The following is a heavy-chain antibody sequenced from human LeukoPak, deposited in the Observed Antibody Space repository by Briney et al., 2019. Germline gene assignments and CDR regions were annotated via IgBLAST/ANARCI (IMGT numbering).Heavy chain of an antibody. CDR2: IWYDGSNQ. Sequence: PGGSLRLSCAASGFPFSSYSMYWVRQAPGKGLEWVAFIWYDGSNQHYADSVKGRFTVSRDHSRNTVYLQMNSLRAEDTAVYYCASGSMVRGGYFDYWGQGTLVTVSS. V-gene: IGHV3-33*01. J-gene: IGHJ4*02. D-gene: IGHD3-10*01. CDR1: GFPFSSYS. CDR3: ASGSMVRGGYFDY.